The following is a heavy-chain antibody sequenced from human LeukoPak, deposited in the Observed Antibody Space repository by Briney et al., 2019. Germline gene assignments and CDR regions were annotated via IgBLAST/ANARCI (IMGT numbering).Heavy chain of an antibody. J-gene: IGHJ4*02. CDR2: IYPGDSDI. CDR1: GYSFTSYW. CDR3: ARRFYYDSSGYYDDY. V-gene: IGHV5-51*03. Sequence: KPGESLKISCKGSGYSFTSYWIGWVRRMPGKGLEWMGIIYPGDSDISYSPSFQGQVTISADKSISTAYLQWSSLKASDTAMYYCARRFYYDSSGYYDDYWGQGTLVTVSS. D-gene: IGHD3-22*01.